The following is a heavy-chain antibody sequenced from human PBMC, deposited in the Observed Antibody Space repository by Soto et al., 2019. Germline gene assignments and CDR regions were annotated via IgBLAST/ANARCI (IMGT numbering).Heavy chain of an antibody. CDR3: AKRRGAGGHFDY. V-gene: IGHV3-23*01. J-gene: IGHJ4*02. CDR1: GFSFSIYA. Sequence: GGSLRLSCASSGFSFSIYAMGGGRQGPGKGLEWVAVVSIGGSTHYADSVRGRFTISRDNSKNTLSLQMNSLTAEDTAVYFCAKRRGAGGHFDYWGQGALVTGSS. D-gene: IGHD2-15*01. CDR2: VSIGGST.